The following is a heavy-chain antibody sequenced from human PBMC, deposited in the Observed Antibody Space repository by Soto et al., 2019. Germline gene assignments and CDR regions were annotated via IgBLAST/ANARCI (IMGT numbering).Heavy chain of an antibody. J-gene: IGHJ4*02. Sequence: GGSLRLSCAASGFTFSSYSMNWVRQAPGKGLERVSYISSSSSTIYYADSVKGRFTISRDNAKNLLYLQMNSLRAEDTAVYYCARDHYDFWSGYYRNFDYWGQGTLVTVSS. V-gene: IGHV3-48*01. CDR1: GFTFSSYS. CDR2: ISSSSSTI. D-gene: IGHD3-3*01. CDR3: ARDHYDFWSGYYRNFDY.